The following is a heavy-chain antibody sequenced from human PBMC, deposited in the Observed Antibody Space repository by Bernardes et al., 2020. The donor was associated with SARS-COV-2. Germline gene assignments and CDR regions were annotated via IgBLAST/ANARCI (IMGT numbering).Heavy chain of an antibody. CDR1: GFTFSNSW. CDR3: ARGSLYSGSYHYGMDV. CDR2: INPDGTTT. V-gene: IGHV3-74*01. J-gene: IGHJ6*02. D-gene: IGHD1-26*01. Sequence: GGSLRLSCAASGFTFSNSWMHWVRQAPGKGLEWVSRINPDGTTTTYADSVKGRFTLSRDNAKNSLSLQMNSLRAEDTAVYYCARGSLYSGSYHYGMDVWGQGTTVTVSS.